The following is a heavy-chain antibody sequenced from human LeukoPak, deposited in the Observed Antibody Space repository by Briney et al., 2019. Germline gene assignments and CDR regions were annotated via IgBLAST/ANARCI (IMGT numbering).Heavy chain of an antibody. D-gene: IGHD2-2*01. V-gene: IGHV4-34*01. CDR2: INHSGST. J-gene: IGHJ6*02. CDR1: GGSTSNYY. Sequence: PSETLSLTCTVSGGSTSNYYWSWIRQPPGKGLEWIGEINHSGSTNYNPSLKSRVTISVDTSKNQFSLKLSSVTAADTAVYYCARGLVVPAAIRIYYYYGMDVWGQGTTVTVSS. CDR3: ARGLVVPAAIRIYYYYGMDV.